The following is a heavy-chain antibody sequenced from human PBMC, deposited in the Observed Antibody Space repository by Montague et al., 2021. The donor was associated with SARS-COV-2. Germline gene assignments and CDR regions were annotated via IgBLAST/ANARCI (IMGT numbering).Heavy chain of an antibody. D-gene: IGHD2-8*01. CDR2: IYYSGST. J-gene: IGHJ5*02. Sequence: SETLSLACTVSGGSISSSSYYWGWIRQPPGKGLEWIGSIYYSGSTYYNQSLKSRVTISVDTSKNQFSLKLSSVTAADTAAYYCARLWGSDIVLMVYVIKGWFDPWGQGTLVTVSS. V-gene: IGHV4-39*01. CDR1: GGSISSSSYY. CDR3: ARLWGSDIVLMVYVIKGWFDP.